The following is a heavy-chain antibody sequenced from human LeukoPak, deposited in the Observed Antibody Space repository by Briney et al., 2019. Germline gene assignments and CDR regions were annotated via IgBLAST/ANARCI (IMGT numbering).Heavy chain of an antibody. CDR2: INPNSGGT. CDR3: ARDLLLYKRHPMGY. Sequence: ASVKVSCKASGYTFTGYYMHWVRQAPGQGLEWMGWINPNSGGTNYAQKFQGRVTMTRDTSISTAYMELSRLRSDDTAVYYCARDLLLYKRHPMGYWGQGTLVTVSS. D-gene: IGHD2-15*01. V-gene: IGHV1-2*02. J-gene: IGHJ4*02. CDR1: GYTFTGYY.